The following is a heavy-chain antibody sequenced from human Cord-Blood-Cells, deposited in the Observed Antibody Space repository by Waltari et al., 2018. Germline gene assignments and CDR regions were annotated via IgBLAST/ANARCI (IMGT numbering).Heavy chain of an antibody. D-gene: IGHD2-15*01. J-gene: IGHJ5*02. CDR3: ARGNCSGGSCSNWFDP. CDR1: GGSFSGYY. Sequence: QVQLQKWGAGLLKPSETLSLTGAVYGGSFSGYYWSGTSQPPGRGLEWIGKSNHSGSINYNPSIKSRVTISVDTSKNQFSLKLSSVTAADTAVYYCARGNCSGGSCSNWFDPWGQGTLVTVSS. V-gene: IGHV4-34*01. CDR2: SNHSGSI.